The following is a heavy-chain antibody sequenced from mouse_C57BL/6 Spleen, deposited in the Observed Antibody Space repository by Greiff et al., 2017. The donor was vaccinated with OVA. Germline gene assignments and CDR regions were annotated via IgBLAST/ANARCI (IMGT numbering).Heavy chain of an antibody. CDR1: GYAFTNYL. Sequence: VKLQESGAELVRPGTSVKVSCTASGYAFTNYLIVWVKQRPGQGLEWIGVINPGSGGTTSNENFKGKATLTADKSSSTAYMQLSSLTSEDSAVYFCARRYGNAPFDYWGQGTTLTVSS. V-gene: IGHV1-54*01. CDR2: INPGSGGT. J-gene: IGHJ2*01. CDR3: ARRYGNAPFDY. D-gene: IGHD2-1*01.